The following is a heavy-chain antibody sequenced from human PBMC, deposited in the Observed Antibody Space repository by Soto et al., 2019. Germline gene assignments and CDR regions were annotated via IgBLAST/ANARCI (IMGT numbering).Heavy chain of an antibody. J-gene: IGHJ4*02. D-gene: IGHD1-26*01. CDR3: ARGLRSYGRYFDY. Sequence: SETLSLTCAVYGGSFSGYYWSWICQPPGKGLEWIGEINHSGSTNYNPSLKSRVTISVDTSKNQFSLKLSSVTAADTAVYYCARGLRSYGRYFDYWGQGTLVTVSS. CDR1: GGSFSGYY. CDR2: INHSGST. V-gene: IGHV4-34*01.